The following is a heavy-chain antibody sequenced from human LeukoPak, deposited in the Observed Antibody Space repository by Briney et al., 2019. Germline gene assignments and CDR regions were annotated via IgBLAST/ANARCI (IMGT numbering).Heavy chain of an antibody. CDR1: GFTFNSYA. CDR3: AKVNGDRYGDYGYYYYYGMDV. Sequence: GGSLRLSCAASGFTFNSYAMSWVRQAPAKGLEWVSAISGSGGSTYYADSVKGRFTISRDNSKNTLYLQMNSLRAEDTAVYYCAKVNGDRYGDYGYYYYYGMDVWGQGTTVTVSS. D-gene: IGHD4-17*01. V-gene: IGHV3-23*01. CDR2: ISGSGGST. J-gene: IGHJ6*02.